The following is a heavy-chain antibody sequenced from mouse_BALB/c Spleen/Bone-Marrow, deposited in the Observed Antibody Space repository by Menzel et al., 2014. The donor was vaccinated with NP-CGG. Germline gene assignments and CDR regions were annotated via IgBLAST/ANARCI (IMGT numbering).Heavy chain of an antibody. CDR2: INPYNDGT. J-gene: IGHJ3*01. Sequence: ESGPELVEPGASVKMSCKASGYTFTSYVMHWVKQKPGQGLEWIGYINPYNDGTKYNEKFKGKTTLTSDKSSSTAYLELSRLTSVYSAVYYCARDVYSYWGQGTLVTVSA. V-gene: IGHV1-14*01. CDR3: ARDVYSY. D-gene: IGHD2-1*01. CDR1: GYTFTSYV.